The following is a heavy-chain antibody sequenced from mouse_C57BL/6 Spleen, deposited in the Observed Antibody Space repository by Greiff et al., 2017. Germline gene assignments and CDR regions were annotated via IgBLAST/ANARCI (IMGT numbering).Heavy chain of an antibody. D-gene: IGHD2-3*01. CDR1: GYTFTSYG. V-gene: IGHV1-81*01. Sequence: VQLVESGAELARPGASVKLSCKASGYTFTSYGISWVKQRTGQGLEWIGEIYPRSGNTYYNEKFKGKATLTADKSSSTAYMELRSLTSEDSAVYFCARGWSYAMDYGGQGTSVTVSS. CDR2: IYPRSGNT. CDR3: ARGWSYAMDY. J-gene: IGHJ4*01.